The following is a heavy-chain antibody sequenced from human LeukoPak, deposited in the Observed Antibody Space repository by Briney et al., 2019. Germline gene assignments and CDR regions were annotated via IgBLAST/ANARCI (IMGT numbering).Heavy chain of an antibody. Sequence: QPGGSLRLSCAASGFTFSSYAMTWVRQAPGKGLEWVSSISGSGGGTYYADSVKGRFTISRDNSKNTLYLQMNSLRAEDTAVYYCAKAPYYDFWSAYYTGFIPYFDYWGQGTLVTVSS. D-gene: IGHD3-3*01. CDR1: GFTFSSYA. CDR2: ISGSGGGT. CDR3: AKAPYYDFWSAYYTGFIPYFDY. J-gene: IGHJ4*02. V-gene: IGHV3-23*01.